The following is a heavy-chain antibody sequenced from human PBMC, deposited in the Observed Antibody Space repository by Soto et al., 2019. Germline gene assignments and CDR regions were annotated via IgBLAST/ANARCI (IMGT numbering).Heavy chain of an antibody. D-gene: IGHD2-2*01. CDR2: IDSGDGTT. CDR3: VRPYYSRSWFPFDR. V-gene: IGHV3-11*01. CDR1: GFDFGDYY. J-gene: IGHJ4*02. Sequence: GGSLRLSCTGSGFDFGDYYMSWIRQAPGKGLEWVSYIDSGDGTTYYTDSVKGRFTISRDNAKKTVYLQMSSLRVEDTALYYCVRPYYSRSWFPFDRWGQGTLVTVSS.